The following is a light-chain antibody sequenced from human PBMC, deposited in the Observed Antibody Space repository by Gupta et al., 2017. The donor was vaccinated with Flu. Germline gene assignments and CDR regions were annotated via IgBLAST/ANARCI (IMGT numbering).Light chain of an antibody. CDR2: GNS. Sequence: QSVQTQPPSVSGAPGQRVTISCTGSSSNIGAGYDVHWYQQLPGTAPKLLIYGNSNRPSGVPDRFSGSKSGTSASLAITGLQAEDEADYYCQSYDSSLSGSDWVFGGGTKLTVL. V-gene: IGLV1-40*01. CDR1: SSNIGAGYD. CDR3: QSYDSSLSGSDWV. J-gene: IGLJ3*02.